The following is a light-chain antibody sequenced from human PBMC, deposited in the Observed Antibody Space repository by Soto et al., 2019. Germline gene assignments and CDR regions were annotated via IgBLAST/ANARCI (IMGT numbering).Light chain of an antibody. J-gene: IGKJ1*01. V-gene: IGKV1-39*01. Sequence: DIQMTQSPSTLSASVGDRVTITCRASQSISSWLAWYQQKPGKAPKLLIYAASTLQGGVPSRFSGSGSGTDFTLTISSLHTEDFATYFCQQSYNTPRTFGQGTKLDIK. CDR1: QSISSW. CDR2: AAS. CDR3: QQSYNTPRT.